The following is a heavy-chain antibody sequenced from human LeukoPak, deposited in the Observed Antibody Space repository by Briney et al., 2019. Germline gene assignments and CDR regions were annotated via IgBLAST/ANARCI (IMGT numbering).Heavy chain of an antibody. D-gene: IGHD4-17*01. CDR3: ARGPHDYGDYAYDY. CDR2: IYYSGST. Sequence: TASETLSLTCTVSGGSISSYYWSWIRQPPGKGLEWIGYIYYSGSTNYNPSLKSRVTISVDTSKNQFSLKLSSVTAADTAVYYCARGPHDYGDYAYDYWGQGTLVTVSS. V-gene: IGHV4-59*12. J-gene: IGHJ4*02. CDR1: GGSISSYY.